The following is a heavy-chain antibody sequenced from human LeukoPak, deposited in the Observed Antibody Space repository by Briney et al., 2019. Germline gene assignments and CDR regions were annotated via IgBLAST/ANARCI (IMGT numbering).Heavy chain of an antibody. CDR3: VSGYSSGWYYFDY. D-gene: IGHD6-19*01. CDR1: GGSFSGYY. CDR2: IYYSGST. Sequence: SETLSLTCAVYGGSFSGYYWSWIRQPPGKGLEWIGSIYYSGSTYYNPSLKSRVTISVDTSKNQFSLKLSSVTAADTAVYYCVSGYSSGWYYFDYWGQGTLVTVSS. J-gene: IGHJ4*02. V-gene: IGHV4-34*01.